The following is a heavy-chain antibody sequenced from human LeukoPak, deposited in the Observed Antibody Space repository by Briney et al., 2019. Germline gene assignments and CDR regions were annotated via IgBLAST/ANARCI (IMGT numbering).Heavy chain of an antibody. V-gene: IGHV3-33*06. CDR3: AKDLGGVDY. CDR1: GFTFSSYG. Sequence: GRSLRLSCAASGFTFSSYGMHWVRQAPGKGLEWVAVIWYDGSNKYYADSVKGRFTISRDNSKNTLYLQMNSLRAEDTAVYYCAKDLGGVDYWGQGTLVTVSS. D-gene: IGHD2-8*02. J-gene: IGHJ4*02. CDR2: IWYDGSNK.